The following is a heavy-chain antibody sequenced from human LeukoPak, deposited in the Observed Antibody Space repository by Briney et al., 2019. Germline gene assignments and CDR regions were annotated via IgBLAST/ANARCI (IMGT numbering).Heavy chain of an antibody. D-gene: IGHD2-2*01. CDR1: GYTSTGYY. CDR3: ARRRSVVVPAAIRGYNWFDP. Sequence: ASVKVSCKASGYTSTGYYMHWVPQAPGQGLEWMGWINPNSGGTNYAQKFQGRVTMTRDTSISTAYMELSRLRSDDTAVYCCARRRSVVVPAAIRGYNWFDPWGQGTLVTVSS. V-gene: IGHV1-2*02. CDR2: INPNSGGT. J-gene: IGHJ5*02.